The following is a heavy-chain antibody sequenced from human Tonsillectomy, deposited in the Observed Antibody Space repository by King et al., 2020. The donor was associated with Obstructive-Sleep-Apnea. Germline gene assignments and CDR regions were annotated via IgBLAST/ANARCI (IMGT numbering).Heavy chain of an antibody. CDR1: GNTFTSHY. Sequence: VQLVESGAEVKKPGASVKVSCKASGNTFTSHYIHWVRQAPGQGLEWMGIISPSGGSTSYAQKIQGRVTLTSDTSTSTVYMELSSLRSEDTAVYYCARGDSSSCPDYWGQGALVTVSS. D-gene: IGHD6-13*01. V-gene: IGHV1-46*01. CDR2: ISPSGGST. J-gene: IGHJ4*02. CDR3: ARGDSSSCPDY.